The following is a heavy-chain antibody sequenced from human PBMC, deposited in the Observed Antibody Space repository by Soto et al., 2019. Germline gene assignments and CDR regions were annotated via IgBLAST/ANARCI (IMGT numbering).Heavy chain of an antibody. D-gene: IGHD3-22*01. Sequence: QVQLVQSGAEVKKPGASVKVSCKASGYTFTSYGISWVRQAPGQGLEWMGWISAYNGNTNYAQKLQGRVTMTTDTSTSTAYMELRSLRSDDTAVYYCARESTYYYDSSGYYSIDYWGQGTLVTVSS. V-gene: IGHV1-18*01. J-gene: IGHJ4*02. CDR3: ARESTYYYDSSGYYSIDY. CDR2: ISAYNGNT. CDR1: GYTFTSYG.